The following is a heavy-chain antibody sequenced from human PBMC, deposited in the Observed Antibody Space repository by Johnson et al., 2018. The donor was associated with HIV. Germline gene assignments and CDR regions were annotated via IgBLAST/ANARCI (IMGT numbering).Heavy chain of an antibody. CDR2: IGSNGLTK. V-gene: IGHV3-9*01. Sequence: VQLVESGGGLVQPGGSLRLSCATSGFSFDDYAMHWVRPGPGKGLAWVAGIGSNGLTKGYVDSVKGRFPISRDNAKHTVDLQMNSLRVEDTAVYYCARDQEYSYGYEGTVRAFDIWGQGTMVTVSS. CDR1: GFSFDDYA. D-gene: IGHD5-18*01. CDR3: ARDQEYSYGYEGTVRAFDI. J-gene: IGHJ3*02.